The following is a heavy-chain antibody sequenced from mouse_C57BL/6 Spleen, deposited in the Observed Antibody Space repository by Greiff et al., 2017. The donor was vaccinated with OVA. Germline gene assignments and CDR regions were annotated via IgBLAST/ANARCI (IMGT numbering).Heavy chain of an antibody. CDR2: IDPSDSYT. Sequence: VQLQQPGAELVMPGASVKLSCKASGYTFTSYWMHWVKQRPGQGLEWIGEIDPSDSYTNYNQKFKGKSTLTVDKSSSTAYMQLSSLTSEDSAVDYCARGEEIYYDLDYWGQGTTLTVSS. V-gene: IGHV1-69*01. J-gene: IGHJ2*01. CDR1: GYTFTSYW. D-gene: IGHD2-4*01. CDR3: ARGEEIYYDLDY.